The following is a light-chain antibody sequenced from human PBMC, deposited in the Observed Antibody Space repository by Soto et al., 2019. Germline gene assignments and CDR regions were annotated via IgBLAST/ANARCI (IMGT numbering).Light chain of an antibody. V-gene: IGKV1-9*01. CDR2: AAS. J-gene: IGKJ5*01. Sequence: QLTQKTSSLSASVGHRGSITCRASQGISSYLAWYQQKPGKAPKLLIFAASTLQSGVPSRFSGSGSGTDFTLTISRLQPEDFATYYCQHYNSYSHFGQVTLLEVK. CDR3: QHYNSYSH. CDR1: QGISSY.